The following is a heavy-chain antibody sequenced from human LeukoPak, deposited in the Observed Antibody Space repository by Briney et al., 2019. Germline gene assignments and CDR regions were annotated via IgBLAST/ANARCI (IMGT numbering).Heavy chain of an antibody. J-gene: IGHJ4*02. Sequence: GGSLRLSCAASGFTFSSYSMNWVRQAPGKGLEWVSYISSSSTIYYADSVKGRFTISRDNAKNSLYLQMNSLRAEDTAVYYCARYEFDYWGQGTLVTVSS. D-gene: IGHD2-8*01. V-gene: IGHV3-48*04. CDR2: ISSSSTI. CDR3: ARYEFDY. CDR1: GFTFSSYS.